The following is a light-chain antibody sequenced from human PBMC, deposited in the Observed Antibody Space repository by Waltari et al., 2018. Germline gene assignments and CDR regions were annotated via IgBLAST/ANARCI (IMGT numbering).Light chain of an antibody. CDR2: AAS. J-gene: IGKJ1*01. CDR1: QSIGKY. CDR3: QNHERLPAT. V-gene: IGKV3-20*01. Sequence: EIVLTQSPGTLSLSPGERATLACRASQSIGKYLVWYQQKPGQAPRLLIYAASSRATVVPDRFSGSGSGTDFSLTISRLEPEDFAVYYCQNHERLPATFGQGTKVEIK.